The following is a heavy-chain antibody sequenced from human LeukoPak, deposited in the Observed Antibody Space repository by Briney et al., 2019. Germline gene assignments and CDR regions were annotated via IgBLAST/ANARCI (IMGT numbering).Heavy chain of an antibody. J-gene: IGHJ5*02. CDR3: AKQRPQYYDILTGYYSS. Sequence: GGSLRLSCAASGFTFSSYAMSWVRQAPGKGLEWVSAISGSGGSTYYADSVKGRFTISRDNSKNTLYLQMNSLRAEDTAVYYCAKQRPQYYDILTGYYSSWGQGTLVTVSS. CDR1: GFTFSSYA. D-gene: IGHD3-9*01. V-gene: IGHV3-23*01. CDR2: ISGSGGST.